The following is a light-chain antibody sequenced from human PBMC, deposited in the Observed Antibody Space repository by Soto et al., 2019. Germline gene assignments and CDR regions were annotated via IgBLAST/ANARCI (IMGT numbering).Light chain of an antibody. CDR1: NSDIGSHNF. CDR3: CSYTASTTWV. CDR2: ELT. V-gene: IGLV2-14*01. J-gene: IGLJ3*02. Sequence: QSALTQPASVSGSPGQSITLSCTGTNSDIGSHNFVSWYQHHPGKAPKLLIYELTNRPSGISTRFSGSKSGNTASLTISGLQADDEGHYYCCSYTASTTWVFGGGTKLTVL.